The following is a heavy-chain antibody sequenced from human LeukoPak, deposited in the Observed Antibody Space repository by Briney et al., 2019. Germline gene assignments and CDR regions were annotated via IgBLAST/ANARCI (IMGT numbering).Heavy chain of an antibody. D-gene: IGHD3-10*01. Sequence: ASVKVSCKASGYTFTSYGISWVRQAPGQGLEWMGLISAYNGNTNYAQKLQGRVTMTTDTSTSTAYMELRSLRSDDTAVYYCARRGRGSGRHAFDIWGQGTMVTVSS. CDR3: ARRGRGSGRHAFDI. CDR2: ISAYNGNT. V-gene: IGHV1-18*01. J-gene: IGHJ3*02. CDR1: GYTFTSYG.